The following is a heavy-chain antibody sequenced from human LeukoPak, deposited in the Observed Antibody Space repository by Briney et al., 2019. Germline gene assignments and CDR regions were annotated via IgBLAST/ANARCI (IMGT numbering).Heavy chain of an antibody. CDR1: GFTISGNF. CDR3: AKEYSGYDFDY. V-gene: IGHV3-23*01. Sequence: GGSLRLSCAASGFTISGNFMSWVRQAPGKGLEWVAATSGSGASTYYADSVKGRFTISRDNSQNTLYLQMDSLRAEDTAVYYCAKEYSGYDFDYWGQGTLVTVSS. CDR2: TSGSGAST. J-gene: IGHJ4*02. D-gene: IGHD5-12*01.